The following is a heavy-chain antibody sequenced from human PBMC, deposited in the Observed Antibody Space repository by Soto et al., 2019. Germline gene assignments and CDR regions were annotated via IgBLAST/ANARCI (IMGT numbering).Heavy chain of an antibody. D-gene: IGHD2-2*01. Sequence: QVQLQESGPGLVKPSETLSLTCTVSGGSISSYYWSWIRQPPGKGLEWIGYIYYSGSTNYNPSLKSRVTIFVDTSKNQFALKLSSVTAADTAVYYCATTPIHAPDHPNPPDYWGQGTLVTVSS. CDR2: IYYSGST. CDR1: GGSISSYY. J-gene: IGHJ4*02. V-gene: IGHV4-59*01. CDR3: ATTPIHAPDHPNPPDY.